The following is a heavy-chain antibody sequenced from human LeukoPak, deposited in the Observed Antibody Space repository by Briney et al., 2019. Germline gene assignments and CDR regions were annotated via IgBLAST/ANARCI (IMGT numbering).Heavy chain of an antibody. CDR1: GFTFSSYW. Sequence: GGSLGLSCAASGFTFSSYWMHWVRQAPGKGLVWVSRVNIDGSSTSYADSVKGRFTISRDNAKNTLYLQLNSLRAEDTAVYYCARYQYTIFGVVGGAFDIWGQGTMVTVSS. CDR2: VNIDGSST. CDR3: ARYQYTIFGVVGGAFDI. V-gene: IGHV3-74*01. J-gene: IGHJ3*02. D-gene: IGHD3-3*01.